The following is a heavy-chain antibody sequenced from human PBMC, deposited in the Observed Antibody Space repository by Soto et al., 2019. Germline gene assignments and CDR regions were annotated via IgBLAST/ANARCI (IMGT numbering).Heavy chain of an antibody. CDR2: IKQDGSEK. J-gene: IGHJ3*02. D-gene: IGHD2-2*01. CDR1: GFTFRYYW. Sequence: GGSLRLSCADSGFTFRYYWMSWVRQAPGKGLEWVANIKQDGSEKYYVDSVKGRFTISRDNARSSLYLQMNSLRAEDTAVYYCARENSFIGYCTSTSCPAFDIWGQGTVVTVSS. V-gene: IGHV3-7*03. CDR3: ARENSFIGYCTSTSCPAFDI.